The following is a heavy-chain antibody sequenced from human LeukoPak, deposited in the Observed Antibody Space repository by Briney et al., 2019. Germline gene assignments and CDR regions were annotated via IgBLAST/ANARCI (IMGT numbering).Heavy chain of an antibody. CDR3: ARHRFGHLFDY. Sequence: SETLSLTCTVSGDSISGYYWSWIRQPPGKGLEWIGYAYHTGHTHYSPSLKSRVTVSLDTSRNQVSLILSSVTAADTAVYYCARHRFGHLFDYWGQGTLAFVSS. CDR2: AYHTGHT. J-gene: IGHJ4*02. CDR1: GDSISGYY. V-gene: IGHV4-59*01. D-gene: IGHD3-16*01.